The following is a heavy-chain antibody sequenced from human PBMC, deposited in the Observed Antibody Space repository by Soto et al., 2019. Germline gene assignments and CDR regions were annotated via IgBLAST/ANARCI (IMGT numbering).Heavy chain of an antibody. CDR1: GYTFTSYD. V-gene: IGHV1-8*01. J-gene: IGHJ3*02. D-gene: IGHD2-15*01. CDR2: MNPNSGNT. CDR3: ARFLLGYCSGGSCYVFDAFDI. Sequence: ASVKVSCKASGYTFTSYDINWVRQATGQWLEWMGWMNPNSGNTGYAQKFQGRVTMTRNTSISTAYMELSSLRSEDTAVYYCARFLLGYCSGGSCYVFDAFDIWGQGTMVTVSS.